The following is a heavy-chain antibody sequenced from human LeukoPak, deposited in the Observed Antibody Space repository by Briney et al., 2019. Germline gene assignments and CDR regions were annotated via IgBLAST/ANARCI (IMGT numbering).Heavy chain of an antibody. CDR2: IYYSGST. D-gene: IGHD6-13*01. CDR3: AKLDSSSWYPDYYYGMDV. CDR1: GFTFSSYA. V-gene: IGHV4-59*01. Sequence: GSLRLSCAASGFTFSSYAMSWIRQPPGKGLEWIGYIYYSGSTNYNPSLKSRVTISVDTSKNQFSLKLSSVTAADTAVYYCAKLDSSSWYPDYYYGMDVWGQGTTVTVSS. J-gene: IGHJ6*02.